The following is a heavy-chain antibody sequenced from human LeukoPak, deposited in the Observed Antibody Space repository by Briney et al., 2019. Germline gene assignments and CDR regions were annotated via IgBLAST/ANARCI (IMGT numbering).Heavy chain of an antibody. D-gene: IGHD6-6*01. CDR3: AREYSSSSGDYYGMDV. V-gene: IGHV3-33*01. CDR2: IWYDGSNK. Sequence: GGSLRLSCAASGFTFSSYGMHWVRQAPGKGLEWVAVIWYDGSNKYYADSVKGRFTISRENAKNSLYLQMNSLRAGDTAVYYCAREYSSSSGDYYGMDVWGQGTTVTVSS. CDR1: GFTFSSYG. J-gene: IGHJ6*02.